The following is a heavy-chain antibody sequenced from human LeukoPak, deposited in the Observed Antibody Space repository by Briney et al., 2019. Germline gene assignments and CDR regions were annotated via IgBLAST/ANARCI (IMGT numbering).Heavy chain of an antibody. V-gene: IGHV3-23*01. D-gene: IGHD3-22*01. Sequence: PGGSLRLSCAASGFTFSSYAMSWVRQAPGKGLEWVSAISGSGGSTYYADSVKGRFTISRDNSKNTLYLHMNSLRAEDTAVYYCAKARPVPSITMIVVVITDYWGQGTLVTVSS. CDR3: AKARPVPSITMIVVVITDY. CDR1: GFTFSSYA. CDR2: ISGSGGST. J-gene: IGHJ4*02.